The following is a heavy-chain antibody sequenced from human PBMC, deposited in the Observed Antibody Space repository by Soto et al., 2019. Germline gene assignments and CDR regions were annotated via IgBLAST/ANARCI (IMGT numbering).Heavy chain of an antibody. Sequence: QVQLVQSGAEVKKPGSSVKVSCKASGGTFSSYAISWVRQAPGQGLEWMGGIIPIFGTANYAQKFQGRVTSTADESTCTAYMELSRLRSEDTAVYYCARAPLVGATISGAFEIWGQGTMVTVSS. V-gene: IGHV1-69*01. J-gene: IGHJ3*02. CDR1: GGTFSSYA. CDR2: IIPIFGTA. D-gene: IGHD1-26*01. CDR3: ARAPLVGATISGAFEI.